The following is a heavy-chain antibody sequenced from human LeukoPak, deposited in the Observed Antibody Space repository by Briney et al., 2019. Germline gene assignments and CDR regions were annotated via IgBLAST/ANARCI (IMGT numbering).Heavy chain of an antibody. CDR2: IIPIFGTA. CDR1: VCTFISYA. V-gene: IGHV1-69*13. Sequence: SVNVSFKASVCTFISYAISWVRQAPGQGLEWMGGIIPIFGTANYAQKFQGRVTITADESTSTAYMELSSLRAEDTAVYYCASKHDSSGYTLGGWGQGTLVTVSS. CDR3: ASKHDSSGYTLGG. D-gene: IGHD3-22*01. J-gene: IGHJ4*02.